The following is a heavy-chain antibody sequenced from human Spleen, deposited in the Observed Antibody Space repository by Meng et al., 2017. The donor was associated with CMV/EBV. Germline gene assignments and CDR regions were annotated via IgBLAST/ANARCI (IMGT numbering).Heavy chain of an antibody. CDR3: ARGEQWLPIAGYYYGMDV. CDR2: INSDGSTT. J-gene: IGHJ6*02. V-gene: IGHV3-74*01. D-gene: IGHD6-19*01. CDR1: GFTFSTYW. Sequence: GESLKISCAASGFTFSTYWMHWVRQAPGKGLVWVSRINSDGSTTNYADSVKGRFTISRDNAKNTLYLQMNSLRAEDTAVYYCARGEQWLPIAGYYYGMDVWGQGTTVTVSS.